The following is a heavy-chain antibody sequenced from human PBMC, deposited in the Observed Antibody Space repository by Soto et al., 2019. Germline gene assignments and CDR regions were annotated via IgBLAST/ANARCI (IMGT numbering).Heavy chain of an antibody. CDR3: GGSGIISRDYFDY. D-gene: IGHD3-10*01. J-gene: IGHJ4*02. Sequence: SETLSLTCTVSGGSISSSSYYWGWIRQPPGKGLEWIGSIYYSGSTYYNPSLKSRVTISVDTSKNQFSLKLSSVTAADTAVYYCGGSGIISRDYFDYWGQGTLVTVSS. CDR2: IYYSGST. V-gene: IGHV4-39*01. CDR1: GGSISSSSYY.